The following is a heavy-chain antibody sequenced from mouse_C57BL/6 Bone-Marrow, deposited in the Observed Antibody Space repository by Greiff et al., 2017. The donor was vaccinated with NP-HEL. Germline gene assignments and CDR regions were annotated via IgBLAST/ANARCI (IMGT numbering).Heavy chain of an antibody. J-gene: IGHJ2*01. CDR1: GFNIQDDY. CDR3: TTPYYYGSTFYFDY. D-gene: IGHD1-1*01. V-gene: IGHV14-4*01. Sequence: EVQLQQSGAELVRPGASVKLSCTASGFNIQDDYMHWVKQRPEQGLEWIGWIDPENGDTEYASQFQGKATITADTSSNTAYLQLSSLTSEDTAVYYCTTPYYYGSTFYFDYWGQGTTLTVSS. CDR2: IDPENGDT.